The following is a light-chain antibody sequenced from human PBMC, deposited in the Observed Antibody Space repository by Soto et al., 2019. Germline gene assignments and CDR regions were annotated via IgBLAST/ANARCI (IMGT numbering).Light chain of an antibody. CDR2: VAS. J-gene: IGKJ5*01. Sequence: DIQMTQSPSSLSASVGDRVTITCRASQSISSYLNWYQQKPGNAPKLLIYVASSLQSGVPSRFTGSGSGTDFTLTISSLQPEDFATYYCQQSYGTPPTFGQGTRLEI. V-gene: IGKV1-39*01. CDR1: QSISSY. CDR3: QQSYGTPPT.